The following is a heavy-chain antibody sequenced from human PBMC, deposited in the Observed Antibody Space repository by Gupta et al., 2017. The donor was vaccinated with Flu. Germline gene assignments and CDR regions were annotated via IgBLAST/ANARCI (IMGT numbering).Heavy chain of an antibody. J-gene: IGHJ4*02. V-gene: IGHV3-33*01. CDR3: ARDPTGPVSGYFDQ. D-gene: IGHD1-1*01. Sequence: QVQLVESWGGVVQPGRSLRLSCAASGFTFRNYGMHWVRQAPGKGLEWVAVIWHDGSNKDYVDSVKGRFTISRDNSKNTLYLQMNSLRAEDTAVYFCARDPTGPVSGYFDQWGQGTLVTVSS. CDR2: IWHDGSNK. CDR1: GFTFRNYG.